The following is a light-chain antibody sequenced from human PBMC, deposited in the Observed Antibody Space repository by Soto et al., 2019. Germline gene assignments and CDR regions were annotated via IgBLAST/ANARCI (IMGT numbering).Light chain of an antibody. CDR3: GAWDNSLKGWV. V-gene: IGLV1-44*01. CDR1: SSNVGSNT. J-gene: IGLJ3*02. CDR2: STT. Sequence: QLVLTQPPSASGTPGQRVTFSCSGSSSNVGSNTVNWYQQFPGTAPKFLIFSTTQRPSGVPARFSGSKSGTSASLAIGGLQPDDEAHYYCGAWDNSLKGWVFGGGTKLTVL.